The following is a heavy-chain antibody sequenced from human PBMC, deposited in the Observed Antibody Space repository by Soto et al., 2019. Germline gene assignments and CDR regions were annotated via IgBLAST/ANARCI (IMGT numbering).Heavy chain of an antibody. J-gene: IGHJ3*02. Sequence: GGSLRLSCAASGFTFSNAWMSWVRQAPGKGLEWVGRIKSKTDGGTTDYAAPVKGRFTISRDDSKNTLYLQMNSLKTEDTAVYYCTTAADRFEAFDIWGQGTMVTVSS. V-gene: IGHV3-15*01. CDR2: IKSKTDGGTT. CDR1: GFTFSNAW. CDR3: TTAADRFEAFDI.